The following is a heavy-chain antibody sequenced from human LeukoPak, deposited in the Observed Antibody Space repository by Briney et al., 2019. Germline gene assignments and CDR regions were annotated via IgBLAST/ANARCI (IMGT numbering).Heavy chain of an antibody. V-gene: IGHV3-30*03. D-gene: IGHD6-19*01. CDR1: GFTFSSYG. Sequence: GRSLRLSRAASGFTFSSYGMHWVRQAPGKGLEWVAVISYDGSNKYYADSVKGRFTISRDNSKNTLYLQMNSLRAEDTAVYYCARSDSSGSGPFDYWGQGTLVIVSS. J-gene: IGHJ4*02. CDR3: ARSDSSGSGPFDY. CDR2: ISYDGSNK.